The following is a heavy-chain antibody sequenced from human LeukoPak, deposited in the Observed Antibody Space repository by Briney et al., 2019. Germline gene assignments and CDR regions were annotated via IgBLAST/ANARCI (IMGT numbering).Heavy chain of an antibody. J-gene: IGHJ5*02. D-gene: IGHD3-10*01. V-gene: IGHV1-69*04. CDR3: ANTGTSGSPLFDP. CDR2: IIPILGIA. CDR1: GGTFSSYA. Sequence: ASVKVSCKASGGTFSSYAISWVRQAPGQGLEWMGRIIPILGIANYAQKFQGRVTITADKSTSTAYMELSSLRSEDTAVYYYANTGTSGSPLFDPWGQGTLVTVSS.